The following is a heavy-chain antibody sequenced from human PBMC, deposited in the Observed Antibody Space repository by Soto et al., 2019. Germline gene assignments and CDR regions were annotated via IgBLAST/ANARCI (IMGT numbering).Heavy chain of an antibody. CDR2: IGTAGDT. CDR3: ARVRGGLDWYFDL. J-gene: IGHJ2*01. Sequence: EVQLVESGGGLVQPGGSLRLSCAASGFSVSNYDMQWVRQATGKGLEWVSGIGTAGDTYYPGSVKGRFTISREYAKNSLHLQMNSLRAGDTAVYYCARVRGGLDWYFDLRGRGTLVTVSS. V-gene: IGHV3-13*04. D-gene: IGHD3-16*01. CDR1: GFSVSNYD.